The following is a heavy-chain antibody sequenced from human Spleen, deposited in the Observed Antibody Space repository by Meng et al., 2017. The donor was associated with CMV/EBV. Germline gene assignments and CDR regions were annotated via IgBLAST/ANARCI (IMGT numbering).Heavy chain of an antibody. Sequence: SETLSLTCTVSGGSISSSSYYWGWIRQPPGKGLEWIGEINHSGSTNYNPSLKSRVTISVDTSKNQFSLKLSPVTAADTAVYYCARGIPRPILANNWNYLTYYYGMDVWGQGTTVTVSS. CDR1: GGSISSSSYY. CDR2: INHSGST. J-gene: IGHJ6*02. D-gene: IGHD1-7*01. CDR3: ARGIPRPILANNWNYLTYYYGMDV. V-gene: IGHV4-39*07.